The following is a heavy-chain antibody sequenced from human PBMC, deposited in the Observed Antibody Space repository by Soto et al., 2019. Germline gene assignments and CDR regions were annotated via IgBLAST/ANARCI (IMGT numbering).Heavy chain of an antibody. D-gene: IGHD3-3*01. CDR2: ISAYNGNT. CDR3: ARVSDFWSGYYRPIDY. V-gene: IGHV1-18*01. J-gene: IGHJ4*02. Sequence: GASVKVSCKASGYTFTSYGSSWVRQAPGQGLEWMGWISAYNGNTNYAQKLQGRVTMTTDTSTSTAYMELRSLRSDDTAVYYCARVSDFWSGYYRPIDYWGQGTLVTVSS. CDR1: GYTFTSYG.